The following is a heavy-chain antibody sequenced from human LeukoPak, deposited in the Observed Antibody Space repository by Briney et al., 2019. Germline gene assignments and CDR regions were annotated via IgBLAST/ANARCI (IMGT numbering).Heavy chain of an antibody. Sequence: GGSLRLSCAASGFTFSSYGMHWVRQAPGKGLEWVAVIWYDGSNKYYADSVKGRFTTSRDNSKNTLYLQMNSLRAEDTAVYYCARDRTYYYDSSGYSGRGAFDIWGQGTMVTVSS. V-gene: IGHV3-33*01. CDR3: ARDRTYYYDSSGYSGRGAFDI. J-gene: IGHJ3*02. CDR2: IWYDGSNK. D-gene: IGHD3-22*01. CDR1: GFTFSSYG.